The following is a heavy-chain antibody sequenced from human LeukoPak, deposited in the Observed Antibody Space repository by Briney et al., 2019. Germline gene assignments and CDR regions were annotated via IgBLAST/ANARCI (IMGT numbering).Heavy chain of an antibody. J-gene: IGHJ4*02. CDR3: VKESWAGEWLYDDY. CDR2: ISSNGGST. V-gene: IGHV3-64D*06. D-gene: IGHD3-3*01. Sequence: GGSLRLSCSASGFTFNSYAMHWVRQAPGKGLEYVSAISSNGGSTYYADSVKGRFTISRDNSKNTLYLQMSSLRAEDTAVYYCVKESWAGEWLYDDYWGQGTLVTVSS. CDR1: GFTFNSYA.